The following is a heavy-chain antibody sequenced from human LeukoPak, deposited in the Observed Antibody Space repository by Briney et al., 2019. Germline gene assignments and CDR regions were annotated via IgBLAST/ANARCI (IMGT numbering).Heavy chain of an antibody. CDR1: GGSISSYY. V-gene: IGHV4-59*08. CDR2: ISDIGSI. J-gene: IGHJ4*02. Sequence: SETLSLTCTVSGGSISSYYWSWIRQPPGKGLEWIAYISDIGSINYNPSLKSRVTISLDTSKNQFSLKLSSVTAADTAVYYCAGHHPRNTVNFWGQGTLVTVSS. D-gene: IGHD2/OR15-2a*01. CDR3: AGHHPRNTVNF.